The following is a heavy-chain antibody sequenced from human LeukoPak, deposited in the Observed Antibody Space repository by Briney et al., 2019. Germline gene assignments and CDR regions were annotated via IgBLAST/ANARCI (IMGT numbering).Heavy chain of an antibody. J-gene: IGHJ4*02. CDR2: ISYGGNNQ. CDR3: ARAPDSSGYYYYFDY. V-gene: IGHV3-30-3*01. D-gene: IGHD3-22*01. CDR1: GFTFSRYA. Sequence: PGRSLRLSCGASGFTFSRYAMNWVRQAPGQGLEWVAIISYGGNNQYYAESVKGRFTISRDNTKNTVYPQMNSLRPEDTAVYYCARAPDSSGYYYYFDYWGQGALVTVSS.